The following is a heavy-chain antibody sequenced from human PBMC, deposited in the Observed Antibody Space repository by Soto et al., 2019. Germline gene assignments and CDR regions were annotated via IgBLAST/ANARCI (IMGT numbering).Heavy chain of an antibody. J-gene: IGHJ5*02. Sequence: PGGSLRLSCAASGFTFDDYGMSWVRQVPGKGLEWISGVNSNGDRSGYADSVKGRFTISRDNAKNSLYLQMNSLRVEDTALYHCAREYGSGSSPPWFDPWGQGTLVTVSS. CDR3: AREYGSGSSPPWFDP. CDR1: GFTFDDYG. V-gene: IGHV3-20*01. D-gene: IGHD3-10*01. CDR2: VNSNGDRS.